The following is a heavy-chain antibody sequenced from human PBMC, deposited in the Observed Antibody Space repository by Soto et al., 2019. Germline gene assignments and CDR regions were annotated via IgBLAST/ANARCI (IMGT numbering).Heavy chain of an antibody. CDR2: MNPNSGNT. D-gene: IGHD3-3*01. V-gene: IGHV1-8*01. J-gene: IGHJ3*02. Sequence: GASVKVSCKASGYTFTSYDINWVRQATGQGLEWMGWMNPNSGNTGYAQKFQGRVTMTRNTSISTAYMELSSLRSEDTAVYYFARVGYDFWSGYYRAAFDIWGQGTMVTVSS. CDR1: GYTFTSYD. CDR3: ARVGYDFWSGYYRAAFDI.